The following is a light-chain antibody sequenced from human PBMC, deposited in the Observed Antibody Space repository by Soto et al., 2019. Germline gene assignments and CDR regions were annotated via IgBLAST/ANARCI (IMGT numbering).Light chain of an antibody. CDR2: DAS. CDR3: QQYHNFWT. CDR1: QSISSW. Sequence: IQMTQSPSTLSASVGDRFTITCRASQSISSWLAWFQQKPGKAPKLLIYDASSLESGVPSRFSGSGSGTEFTLTISSLQPDDFATYYCQQYHNFWTFGQGTKVDIK. J-gene: IGKJ1*01. V-gene: IGKV1-5*01.